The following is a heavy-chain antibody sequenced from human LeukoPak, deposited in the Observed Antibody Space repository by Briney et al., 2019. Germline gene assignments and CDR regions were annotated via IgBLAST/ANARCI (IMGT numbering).Heavy chain of an antibody. V-gene: IGHV1-2*06. CDR2: INPNSGGT. J-gene: IGHJ4*02. CDR3: AREMAIAATLGDY. CDR1: GYTFTGYY. D-gene: IGHD2-15*01. Sequence: ASVKVSCKASGYTFTGYYMHWVRQAPGQGLEWMGRINPNSGGTNYAQKFQGRVTMTRDTSISTAYMELSRLRSDDTAVYYCAREMAIAATLGDYWGQGTLVTVSS.